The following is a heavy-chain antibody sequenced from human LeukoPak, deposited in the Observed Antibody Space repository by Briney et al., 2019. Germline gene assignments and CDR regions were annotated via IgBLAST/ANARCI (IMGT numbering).Heavy chain of an antibody. CDR1: GGSISRFY. J-gene: IGHJ3*02. V-gene: IGHV4-59*01. D-gene: IGHD1-14*01. Sequence: PSETLSLPCTVSGGSISRFYWMWIRQPPGKGLEGIGYIFYSGSTNYTPSLQSRVTISVDTSRTEFSLRLSSVPAADTAVSYCARVGITDAFDIWGQGTMVTVSS. CDR2: IFYSGST. CDR3: ARVGITDAFDI.